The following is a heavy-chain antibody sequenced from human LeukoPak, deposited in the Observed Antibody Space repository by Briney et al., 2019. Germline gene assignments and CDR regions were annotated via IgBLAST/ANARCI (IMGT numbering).Heavy chain of an antibody. CDR1: GFTFSSYA. CDR2: ISGSGGSI. J-gene: IGHJ4*02. Sequence: GGSLRLSCAASGFTFSSYAMSWVRQAPGKGLEWVSAISGSGGSIYYADSVKGRFTISRDNAKNSLYLQMNSLRAEDTAVYYCARGADIVVVVAASDYWGQGTLVTVSS. D-gene: IGHD2-15*01. CDR3: ARGADIVVVVAASDY. V-gene: IGHV3-23*01.